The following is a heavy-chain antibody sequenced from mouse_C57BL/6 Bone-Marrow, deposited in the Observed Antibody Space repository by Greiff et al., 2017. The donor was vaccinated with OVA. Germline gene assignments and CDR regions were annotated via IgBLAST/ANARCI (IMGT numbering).Heavy chain of an antibody. CDR3: VSGITTGGCAY. D-gene: IGHD1-1*01. CDR1: GFSFNTYA. V-gene: IGHV10-1*01. Sequence: DVQLVESGGGLVQPKGSLKLSCAASGFSFNTYAMNWVRQAPGKGLEWVARIRSKSNNYATYYADSVKDRFTISRDDSESMLYLQMNNLKTEDTAMYYCVSGITTGGCAYWGQGTLVTVSA. CDR2: IRSKSNNYAT. J-gene: IGHJ3*01.